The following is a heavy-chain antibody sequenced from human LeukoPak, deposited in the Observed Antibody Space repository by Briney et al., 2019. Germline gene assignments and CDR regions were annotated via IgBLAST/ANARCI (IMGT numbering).Heavy chain of an antibody. CDR1: GGSFSNYF. V-gene: IGHV4-4*07. J-gene: IGHJ6*03. Sequence: SETLSLTCSVSGGSFSNYFWSWVRQPAGKGLEWIGRIYPSGNTNYNPSLKSRVTLSVDTPKTQFYLSLSSVTAADTAVYYCAREDSGSYYNFYYFYMDVWGKGTTVTISS. CDR2: IYPSGNT. CDR3: AREDSGSYYNFYYFYMDV. D-gene: IGHD3-10*01.